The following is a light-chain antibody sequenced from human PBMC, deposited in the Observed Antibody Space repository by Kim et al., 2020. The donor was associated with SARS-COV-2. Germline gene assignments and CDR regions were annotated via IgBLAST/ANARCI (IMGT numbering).Light chain of an antibody. J-gene: IGLJ2*01. V-gene: IGLV2-14*03. CDR3: SSYTSINTRV. CDR1: SRDVSAFTY. Sequence: GHTITIACPGRSRDVSAFTYVSWYQRRPCEAPIRRLYDVSDRPSGVSNRFSGSKSGNTASLTNSGLRAEDEANYYCSSYTSINTRVFGGGTQLTVL. CDR2: DVS.